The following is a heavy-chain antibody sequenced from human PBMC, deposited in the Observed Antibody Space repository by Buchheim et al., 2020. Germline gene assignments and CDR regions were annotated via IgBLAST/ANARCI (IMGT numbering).Heavy chain of an antibody. CDR2: IYTSGST. D-gene: IGHD2-21*02. Sequence: QVQLQESGPGLVKPSQTLSLTCTVSGGSISSGSYYWSWIRQPAGKGLEWIGRIYTSGSTNYNPSLKSRVTISVATSKNQFSLKLSSVTAADTAVYYCARAVVVTATTFDYWGQGTL. CDR3: ARAVVVTATTFDY. J-gene: IGHJ4*02. CDR1: GGSISSGSYY. V-gene: IGHV4-61*02.